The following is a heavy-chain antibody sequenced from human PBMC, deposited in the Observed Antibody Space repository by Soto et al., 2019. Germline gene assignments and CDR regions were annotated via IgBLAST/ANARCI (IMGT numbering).Heavy chain of an antibody. D-gene: IGHD2-2*01. Sequence: QVQLVQSGAEVKKPGASVKVSCKASEYTFTSYDMHWVRQAPGQRLEWMGWINAGNGNTKYSQKFQGRVTITRDTSASTAYMELSSLRSEDTAVYYCARDIVVVPAALDYWGQGTLVTVSS. J-gene: IGHJ4*02. V-gene: IGHV1-3*01. CDR3: ARDIVVVPAALDY. CDR2: INAGNGNT. CDR1: EYTFTSYD.